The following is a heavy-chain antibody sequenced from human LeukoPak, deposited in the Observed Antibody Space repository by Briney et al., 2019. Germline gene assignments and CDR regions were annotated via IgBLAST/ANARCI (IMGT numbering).Heavy chain of an antibody. Sequence: ASVKVSCKASGYTFTGYYMHWVRQAPGQGLEWMGWINPNSGGTNYAQKFQGRVTMTRDTSISTAYMELSRLRSDDTAVYYCARGGVVPAAMHWFDPWGQGTLVTVPS. V-gene: IGHV1-2*02. CDR2: INPNSGGT. CDR3: ARGGVVPAAMHWFDP. D-gene: IGHD2-2*01. CDR1: GYTFTGYY. J-gene: IGHJ5*02.